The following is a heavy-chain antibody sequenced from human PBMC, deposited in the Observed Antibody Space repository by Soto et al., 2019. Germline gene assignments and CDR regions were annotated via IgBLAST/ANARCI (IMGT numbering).Heavy chain of an antibody. CDR3: ARSITGYSYADS. CDR1: GFTFSSYW. V-gene: IGHV3-74*01. J-gene: IGHJ4*02. Sequence: EVQLVESGGGLVQPGGSLRLSCAASGFTFSSYWMHWVRQAPGKGLVWVSRINSDGSSTVYVDSVEGRFTISRDNAKNTLYLQMNSLRAEDTAVYCCARSITGYSYADSWGQGTLVTVSS. CDR2: INSDGSST. D-gene: IGHD5-18*01.